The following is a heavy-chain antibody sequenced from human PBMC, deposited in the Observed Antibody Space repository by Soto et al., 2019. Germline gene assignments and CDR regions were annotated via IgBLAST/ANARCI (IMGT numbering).Heavy chain of an antibody. CDR1: GGSISSGGYY. CDR3: ARGSYYDSSGYYGP. Sequence: QVQLQESGPGLVKPSQTLSLTCTVSGGSISSGGYYWSWIRQHPGKGLEWIGYIYYSGSTYYNPSLKSRVTISVYTXXNQFSLKLSSVTAADTAVYYCARGSYYDSSGYYGPWGQGTLVTVSS. V-gene: IGHV4-31*03. J-gene: IGHJ5*02. CDR2: IYYSGST. D-gene: IGHD3-22*01.